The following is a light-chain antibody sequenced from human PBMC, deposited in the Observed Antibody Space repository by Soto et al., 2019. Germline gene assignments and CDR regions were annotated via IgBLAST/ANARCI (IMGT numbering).Light chain of an antibody. CDR1: SSDVGDYNY. CDR3: SSYTSSSSSVV. Sequence: QSALTQPASVSGSPGQSITISCTGTSSDVGDYNYVSWYQQHPGKAPKLMIYDVNNRPSGVSNRLSGSKSGNTASLTISGLQAEDEADYYCSSYTSSSSSVVFGGGTKVTVL. CDR2: DVN. J-gene: IGLJ2*01. V-gene: IGLV2-14*03.